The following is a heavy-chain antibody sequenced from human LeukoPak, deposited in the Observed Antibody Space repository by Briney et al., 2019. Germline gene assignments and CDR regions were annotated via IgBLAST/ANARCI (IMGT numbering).Heavy chain of an antibody. J-gene: IGHJ4*02. CDR1: GFTFSSYT. CDR3: ARRASGSYSY. CDR2: IYYSGTT. V-gene: IGHV4-39*01. Sequence: GSLRLSCAASGFTFSSYTMSWVRQAPGKRLEWIGSIYYSGTTYYNPSLKSRVAISVDTSKNQFSLRLSSVTTTDTAVYYCARRASGSYSYWGQGTLVIVSS. D-gene: IGHD1-26*01.